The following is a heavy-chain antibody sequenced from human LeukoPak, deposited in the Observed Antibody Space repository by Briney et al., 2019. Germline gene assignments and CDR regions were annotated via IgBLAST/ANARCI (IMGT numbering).Heavy chain of an antibody. CDR3: AREGSGSYF. Sequence: PSETLSLTCTVSDGSISSGGYYWSWIRQPPGKGLEWIGYIYHSGSTYYNPSLKSRVTISVDRSKNQFSLKLSSVTAADTAVYYCAREGSGSYFWGQGTLVTVSS. V-gene: IGHV4-30-2*01. CDR1: DGSISSGGYY. D-gene: IGHD1-26*01. CDR2: IYHSGST. J-gene: IGHJ4*02.